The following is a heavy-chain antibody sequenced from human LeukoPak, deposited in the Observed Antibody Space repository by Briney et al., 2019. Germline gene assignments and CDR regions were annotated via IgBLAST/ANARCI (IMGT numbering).Heavy chain of an antibody. Sequence: GGSLRLSCVASGFTFSNYAMSCVRQAPGEGVEWVSTIDYRGGSTYYAASVKGRFTISRDNSKNTLYMQMNSLRAEDTAIYYCAKVPYSDYGSGRPPFMDVWGQGTTV. V-gene: IGHV3-23*01. D-gene: IGHD3-10*01. CDR2: IDYRGGST. CDR3: AKVPYSDYGSGRPPFMDV. J-gene: IGHJ6*02. CDR1: GFTFSNYA.